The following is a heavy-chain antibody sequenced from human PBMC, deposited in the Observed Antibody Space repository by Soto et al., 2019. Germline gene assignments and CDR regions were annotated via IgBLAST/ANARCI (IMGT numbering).Heavy chain of an antibody. J-gene: IGHJ6*02. CDR1: GFTFTSSA. CDR3: AAYDSIDYYYGMDV. D-gene: IGHD3-9*01. V-gene: IGHV1-58*01. CDR2: IVVGSGNT. Sequence: ASVKVSCEACGFTFTSSAVQWVRQARGQRLEWIGWIVVGSGNTNYAQKFQERVTITRDMSTSTAYMELSSLRSEDTAVYYCAAYDSIDYYYGMDVWGQGTTVTVSS.